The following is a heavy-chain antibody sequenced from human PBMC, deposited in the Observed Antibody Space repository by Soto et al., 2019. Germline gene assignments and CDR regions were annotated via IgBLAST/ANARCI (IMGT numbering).Heavy chain of an antibody. CDR3: AKGGYSGYDLVY. CDR1: GFTFSSYS. J-gene: IGHJ4*02. CDR2: ISSSSSYI. D-gene: IGHD5-12*01. V-gene: IGHV3-21*01. Sequence: GGSLRLSCAASGFTFSSYSMNWVRQAPGKGLEWVSSISSSSSYIYYADSVKGRFTISRDNAKNSLYLQMNSLRAEDTAVYYCAKGGYSGYDLVYWGQGTLVTVSS.